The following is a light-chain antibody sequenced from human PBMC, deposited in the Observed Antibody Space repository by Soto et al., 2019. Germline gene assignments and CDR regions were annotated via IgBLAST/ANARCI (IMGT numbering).Light chain of an antibody. J-gene: IGKJ1*01. V-gene: IGKV3-15*01. Sequence: EVVMTQSPATLSVSPGERATLSCRASQSVSSNLAWYQQKPGQAPRLLIYGASTRATGIPARFSGSGSGTEFTFTISSLQSEDFAVYYCQQHNNWPPWTFGQGTKVEIK. CDR1: QSVSSN. CDR2: GAS. CDR3: QQHNNWPPWT.